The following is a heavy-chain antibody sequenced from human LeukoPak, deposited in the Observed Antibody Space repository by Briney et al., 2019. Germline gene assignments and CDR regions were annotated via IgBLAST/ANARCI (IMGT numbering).Heavy chain of an antibody. D-gene: IGHD6-13*01. CDR2: IYYSGST. CDR1: GGSISSSSYY. CDR3: ARGVRSSSWYRY. V-gene: IGHV4-39*07. J-gene: IGHJ4*02. Sequence: PSETLSLTCTVSGGSISSSSYYWGWIRQPPGKGLEWIGSIYYSGSTYYNPSLKSRVTISVDTSKNQFSLKLSSVTAADTAVYYCARGVRSSSWYRYWGQGTLVTVSS.